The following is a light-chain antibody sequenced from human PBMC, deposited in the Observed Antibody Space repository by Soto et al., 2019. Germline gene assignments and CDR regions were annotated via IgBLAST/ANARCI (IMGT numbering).Light chain of an antibody. V-gene: IGKV1-27*01. CDR2: AAS. CDR1: QDIRNC. CDR3: QKYSSVPV. Sequence: DIRMTQSPPSLSASVGDRVTITCRASQDIRNCVAWYQQKPGKAPKLLIYAASTLQSGVPSRFSGSGSGTEFTLTINRLQPEDVATYCGQKYSSVPVFGPGTKVEIK. J-gene: IGKJ3*01.